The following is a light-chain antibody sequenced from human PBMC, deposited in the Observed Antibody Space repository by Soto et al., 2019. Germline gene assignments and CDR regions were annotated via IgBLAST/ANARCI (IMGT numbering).Light chain of an antibody. CDR1: SSDVGAYNY. Sequence: QSVLTQPASVSGSPGQSITISCTGTSSDVGAYNYVSWYQQHPGKAPKLIIYDVINRPSGVSNHFSGSKSGDTASLIISGLQAEDEADYYCSSYTTSNTYVFGGGTQLTVL. V-gene: IGLV2-14*01. CDR3: SSYTTSNTYV. CDR2: DVI. J-gene: IGLJ7*01.